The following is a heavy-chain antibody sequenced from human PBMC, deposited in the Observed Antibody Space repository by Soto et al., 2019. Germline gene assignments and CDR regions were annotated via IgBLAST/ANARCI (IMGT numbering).Heavy chain of an antibody. Sequence: SLTCTVSGGSISSYYWSWIRQPPGKGLEWIGYIYYSGSTNYNPSLKSRVTISVDTSKNQFSLKLSSVTAADTAVYYCARSGRSWYNWFAPWGQGTLVTVSS. CDR2: IYYSGST. D-gene: IGHD6-13*01. V-gene: IGHV4-59*01. CDR1: GGSISSYY. J-gene: IGHJ5*02. CDR3: ARSGRSWYNWFAP.